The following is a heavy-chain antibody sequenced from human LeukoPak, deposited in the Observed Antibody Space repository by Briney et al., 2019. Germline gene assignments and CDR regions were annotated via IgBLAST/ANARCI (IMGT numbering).Heavy chain of an antibody. J-gene: IGHJ5*02. V-gene: IGHV4-34*01. CDR3: ARGIRGVVVPAATHHNNWFDP. Sequence: SETLSLTCAVYGGSFSGYYWSWIRQPPGKGLEWIGEINHSGSTNYNPSLKSRVTISVDTSKNQFSLTLSSVTAADTAVYYCARGIRGVVVPAATHHNNWFDPWGQGTLVTVSS. CDR1: GGSFSGYY. D-gene: IGHD2-2*01. CDR2: INHSGST.